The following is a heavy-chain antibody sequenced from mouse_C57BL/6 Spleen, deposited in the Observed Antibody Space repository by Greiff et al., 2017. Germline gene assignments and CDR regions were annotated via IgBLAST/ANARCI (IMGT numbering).Heavy chain of an antibody. CDR1: GFSFNTYA. V-gene: IGHV10-1*01. CDR2: ISSKSNHYAT. Sequence: DVMLVESGGGLVQPTGSLKLSCAASGFSFNTYAMNWVRQAPGKGLEWVARISSKSNHYATYYADSVKDRFTISRDDSESMLYLQMNNLKTEDTAMYYCVRQREYYGRAAFAYWGQGTLVTVSA. D-gene: IGHD1-1*01. J-gene: IGHJ3*01. CDR3: VRQREYYGRAAFAY.